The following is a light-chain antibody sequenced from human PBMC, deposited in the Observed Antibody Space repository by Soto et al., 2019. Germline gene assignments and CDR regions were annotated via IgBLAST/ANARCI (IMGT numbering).Light chain of an antibody. V-gene: IGLV2-14*03. CDR3: SLFTSSMTNV. CDR2: AVG. CDR1: SSDVGGYNS. Sequence: QSALTQHASVSGSPGASITISCTGTSSDVGGYNSVSWYQHHPGKAPKLILYAVGDRPSGVSYRFSGSKSGNTASLTISGLQAADEAYYCYSLFTSSMTNVFGSGTKVTVL. J-gene: IGLJ1*01.